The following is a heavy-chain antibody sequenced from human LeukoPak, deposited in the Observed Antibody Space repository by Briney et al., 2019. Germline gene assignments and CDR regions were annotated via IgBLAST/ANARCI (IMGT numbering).Heavy chain of an antibody. J-gene: IGHJ3*02. V-gene: IGHV4-30-4*01. CDR1: GGSISSGDYY. CDR2: IYYSGST. Sequence: SETLSLTCTVSGGSISSGDYYWSWIRQPPGKGLEWIGYIYYSGSTYYNPSLKSRVTISVDTSKNQFSLKLSSVTAADTAVYYCARGHIDDAFDIWGQGTMVTVSS. CDR3: ARGHIDDAFDI. D-gene: IGHD2-21*01.